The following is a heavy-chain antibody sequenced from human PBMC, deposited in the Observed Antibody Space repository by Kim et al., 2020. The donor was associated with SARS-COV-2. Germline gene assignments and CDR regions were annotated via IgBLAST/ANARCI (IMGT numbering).Heavy chain of an antibody. CDR2: INERGSEE. J-gene: IGHJ4*02. Sequence: GGSLRLSCAASGFTFSKYYMGWVRQAPGKGLECLANINERGSEEYYVDSVKGRFTISRDNAKNSLYLQVNSLRAEDTAIYYCTRVTRNTDGDFWGQGTLVTVSS. V-gene: IGHV3-7*01. D-gene: IGHD2-8*02. CDR1: GFTFSKYY. CDR3: TRVTRNTDGDF.